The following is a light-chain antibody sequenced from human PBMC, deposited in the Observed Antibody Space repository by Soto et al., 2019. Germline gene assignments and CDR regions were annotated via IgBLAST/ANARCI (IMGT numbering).Light chain of an antibody. CDR3: KQETQFPWT. V-gene: IGKV2-24*01. J-gene: IGKJ1*01. CDR2: KIS. Sequence: DIVMTQTPLSSPVTLGQPASISCRSSQSLVHSDGNTYLTWLHQRPGQPPRLLLYKISNRFSGVPEKFRGSGAGTDFTLKISRVEAEDGGVYFCKQETQFPWTFGQGTKVEIK. CDR1: QSLVHSDGNTY.